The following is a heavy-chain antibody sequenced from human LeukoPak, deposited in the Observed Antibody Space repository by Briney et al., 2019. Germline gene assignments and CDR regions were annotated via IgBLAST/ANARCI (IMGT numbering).Heavy chain of an antibody. CDR3: ARHWREGRPDYYDSSGYYSYYYYYYMDV. CDR2: INTNTGNP. V-gene: IGHV7-4-1*02. D-gene: IGHD3-22*01. CDR1: GYTFTSYA. Sequence: ASVKVSCKASGYTFTSYAMNWVRQAPGQGLEWMGWINTNTGNPTYAQGFTGRFVFSLDTSVSTAYLQWSSLKASDTAMYYCARHWREGRPDYYDSSGYYSYYYYYYMDVWGKGTTVTISS. J-gene: IGHJ6*03.